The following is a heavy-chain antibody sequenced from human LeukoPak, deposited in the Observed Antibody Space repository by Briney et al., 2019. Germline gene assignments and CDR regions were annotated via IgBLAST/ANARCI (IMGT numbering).Heavy chain of an antibody. V-gene: IGHV3-23*01. CDR3: AKGLVAVAGTTGYAFDI. CDR2: ISGSGGST. CDR1: GFTFSSYA. Sequence: GGSLRLSCAASGFTFSSYAMSWVRQALGKGLEWVSAISGSGGSTYYADSVKGRFTISRDNSKNTLYLQMNSLRAEDTAVYYCAKGLVAVAGTTGYAFDIWGQGTMVTVSS. J-gene: IGHJ3*02. D-gene: IGHD6-19*01.